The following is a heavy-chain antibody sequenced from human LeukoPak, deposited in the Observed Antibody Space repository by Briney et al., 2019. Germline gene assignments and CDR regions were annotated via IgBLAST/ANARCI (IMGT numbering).Heavy chain of an antibody. J-gene: IGHJ4*02. CDR1: GGSFSGCY. V-gene: IGHV4-34*01. D-gene: IGHD3-10*01. Sequence: SETLSLTCTVYGGSFSGCYWSWIRQPPGKGLEWIGEINHSGSTNYNPSLKSRVTISVDTSNNQFSLKLSSVTAADTAVYYCARLYGSGSYYNYWGQGTLVTVSS. CDR2: INHSGST. CDR3: ARLYGSGSYYNY.